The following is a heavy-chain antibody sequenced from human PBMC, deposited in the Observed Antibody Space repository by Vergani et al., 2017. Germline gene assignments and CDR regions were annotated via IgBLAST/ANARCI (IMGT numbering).Heavy chain of an antibody. D-gene: IGHD3-16*01. V-gene: IGHV3-23*01. CDR2: ITYTGGRK. CDR1: GFIFYIYA. Sequence: EVRLLESGGGLVQCGGSLRLSCAASGFIFYIYAMSWVRPATERRLVWVSTITYTGGRKYYADCVTGRFTISRDNTKNTLFLQLKTLRAEDTAVYYCAKKNSTRGEDYWGQGTLVTVSS. CDR3: AKKNSTRGEDY. J-gene: IGHJ4*02.